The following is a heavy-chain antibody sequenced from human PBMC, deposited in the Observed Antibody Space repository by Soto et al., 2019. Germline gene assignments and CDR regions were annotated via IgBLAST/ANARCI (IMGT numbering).Heavy chain of an antibody. CDR2: INHSGIT. CDR1: GGSFSGYF. J-gene: IGHJ4*02. V-gene: IGHV4-34*01. Sequence: AETLSLTCTVSGGSFSGYFWTWIRQPPGKGLEWLAEINHSGITNYNPSVESRVSMSVDTSKNQFSLGLYSVTAADTAVYYCVRGPYNYNSRYFDYWGQGTLVTVSS. CDR3: VRGPYNYNSRYFDY. D-gene: IGHD1-1*01.